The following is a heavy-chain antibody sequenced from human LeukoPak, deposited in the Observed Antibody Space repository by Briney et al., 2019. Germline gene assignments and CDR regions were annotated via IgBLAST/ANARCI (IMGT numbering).Heavy chain of an antibody. CDR3: ARQGGSPVADAFDI. CDR1: GGSISSSSYY. D-gene: IGHD1-26*01. CDR2: IYYSGST. J-gene: IGHJ3*02. V-gene: IGHV4-39*01. Sequence: PSETLSLTCTVSGGSISSSSYYWGWIRQPPGKGLEWIGSIYYSGSTYYNPSLKSRVTISVDTSKNQFSLKLSSVTAADTAVYYCARQGGSPVADAFDIWGQGTMVTASS.